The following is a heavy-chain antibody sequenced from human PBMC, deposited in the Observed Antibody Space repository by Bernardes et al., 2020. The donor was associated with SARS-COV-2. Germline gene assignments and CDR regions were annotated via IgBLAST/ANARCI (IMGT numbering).Heavy chain of an antibody. CDR3: ARRVSGDGYYYFDY. Sequence: GGSLRLSCAASGFIFTNSWMHWVRQAPGMGLVWVSRINSDGRTTSYADSVKGRFTISRDNAKNTLYLQMNSLRAEDTAVYYCARRVSGDGYYYFDYWGQGTLVTVSS. V-gene: IGHV3-74*01. CDR2: INSDGRTT. J-gene: IGHJ4*02. CDR1: GFIFTNSW. D-gene: IGHD5-12*01.